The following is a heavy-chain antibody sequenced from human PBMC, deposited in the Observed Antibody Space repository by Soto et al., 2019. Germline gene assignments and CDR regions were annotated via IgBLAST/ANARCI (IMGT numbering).Heavy chain of an antibody. Sequence: LSLTCTVSGGSISSGDYYWSWIRQPPGKGLEWIGYIYYSGSTYYNPSLKSRVTISVDTSKNQFSLKLSSVTAADTAVYYCARDRVQLARGYYYYYGMDVWGQGTTVTVSS. CDR2: IYYSGST. D-gene: IGHD6-6*01. V-gene: IGHV4-30-4*01. J-gene: IGHJ6*02. CDR3: ARDRVQLARGYYYYYGMDV. CDR1: GGSISSGDYY.